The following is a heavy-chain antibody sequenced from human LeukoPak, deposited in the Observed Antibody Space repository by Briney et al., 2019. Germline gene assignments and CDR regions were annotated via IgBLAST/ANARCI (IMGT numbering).Heavy chain of an antibody. D-gene: IGHD3-16*02. CDR2: IYSGGST. Sequence: PGGSLRLSCAASGFTVSSNHMSWVRQAPGKGLEWVSVIYSGGSTYYADSVKGRFTISRDNSKNTLYLQMNSLRAEDTAVYYCARDPGLRLGELSIGGLGAFDIWGQGTMVTVSS. CDR1: GFTVSSNH. J-gene: IGHJ3*02. CDR3: ARDPGLRLGELSIGGLGAFDI. V-gene: IGHV3-53*01.